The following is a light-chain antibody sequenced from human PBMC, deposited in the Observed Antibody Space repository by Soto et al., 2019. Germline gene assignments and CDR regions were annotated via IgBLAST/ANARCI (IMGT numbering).Light chain of an antibody. CDR1: QSVSSSS. V-gene: IGKV3-20*01. CDR2: GAS. Sequence: EIVLTQSPGTLFLSPGERATLSCRASQSVSSSSLAWYQQKPGQAPRLLIYGASSRATGIPDRFSGSGSGTEFTLTISRLEPEDFAVYFCQHFGSSPGYTFGQGTKLQIK. CDR3: QHFGSSPGYT. J-gene: IGKJ2*01.